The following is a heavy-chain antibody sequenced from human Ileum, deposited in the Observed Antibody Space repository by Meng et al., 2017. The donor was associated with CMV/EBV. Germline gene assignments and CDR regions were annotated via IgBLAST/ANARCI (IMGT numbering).Heavy chain of an antibody. V-gene: IGHV1-2*02. CDR1: GYTFTGYY. Sequence: ASVKVSCKASGYTFTGYYIHWVRQAPGQGLEWVGWVNPNNAGTNYAQKFQGRVTMTRDKSISTAYMELSRLTSDDTAVYYCATSGCGFTIFEWVTRCKNYHLDYWGQGTMVTVSS. CDR2: VNPNNAGT. CDR3: ATSGCGFTIFEWVTRCKNYHLDY. D-gene: IGHD3-3*01. J-gene: IGHJ4*02.